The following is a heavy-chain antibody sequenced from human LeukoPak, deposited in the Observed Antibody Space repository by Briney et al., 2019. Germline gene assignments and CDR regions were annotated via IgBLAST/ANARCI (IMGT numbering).Heavy chain of an antibody. J-gene: IGHJ6*03. D-gene: IGHD3-3*01. V-gene: IGHV1-8*01. Sequence: GASVKVSCKASGYTFTSYDINWVRQATGQGLEWMGWMNPNSGNTGYAQKFQGRVTMTRNTSISTAYMELSSLGSEDTAVYYCARLNLITIFGVVINYYYYMDVWGKGTTVTVSS. CDR2: MNPNSGNT. CDR3: ARLNLITIFGVVINYYYYMDV. CDR1: GYTFTSYD.